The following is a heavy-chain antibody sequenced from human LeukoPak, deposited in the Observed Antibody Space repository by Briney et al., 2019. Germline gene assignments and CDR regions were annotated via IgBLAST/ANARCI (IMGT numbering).Heavy chain of an antibody. J-gene: IGHJ6*03. CDR1: GGSMRSYY. Sequence: PSETLSLTCTVSGGSMRSYYWSWIRQPPGKGLEWIGYIYYSGSTNYNPSLKSRVTISVDTSKNQFSLKLSSVTAADTAVYYCARVSWFPGTSYYYMDVWGKGTTVTVSS. V-gene: IGHV4-59*13. CDR3: ARVSWFPGTSYYYMDV. D-gene: IGHD1-1*01. CDR2: IYYSGST.